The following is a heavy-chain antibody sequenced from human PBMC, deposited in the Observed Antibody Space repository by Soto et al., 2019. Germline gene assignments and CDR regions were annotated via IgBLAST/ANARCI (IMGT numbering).Heavy chain of an antibody. J-gene: IGHJ4*02. CDR2: MNNYNGNT. CDR1: GGTFSTFA. D-gene: IGHD6-25*01. Sequence: ASVKVSCKAFGGTFSTFAIHWVRQAPGQRLEGMGWMNNYNGNTGSTQKFQGRVTMTRNTSIRTVYMELTSLRPEDTAVYYCARRKERSGPHYFDYWGQGSLVTVYS. CDR3: ARRKERSGPHYFDY. V-gene: IGHV1-8*02.